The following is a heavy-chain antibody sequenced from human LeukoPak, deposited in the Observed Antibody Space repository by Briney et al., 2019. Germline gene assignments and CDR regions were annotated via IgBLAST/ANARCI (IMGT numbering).Heavy chain of an antibody. V-gene: IGHV3-21*01. CDR3: AIIRGRDS. CDR1: GLTFTSYT. J-gene: IGHJ5*01. Sequence: GGSLTLSCVVSGLTFTSYTMDWVRQAPGKGLEWLSSISSSSNDIYYADSVKGRFTISRDNAKNSVLLQMNSLRAEDTALYYCAIIRGRDSWGQGTLVTVSS. D-gene: IGHD3-10*01. CDR2: ISSSSNDI.